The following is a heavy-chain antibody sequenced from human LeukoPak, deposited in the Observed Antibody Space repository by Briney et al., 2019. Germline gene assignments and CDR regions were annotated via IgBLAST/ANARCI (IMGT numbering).Heavy chain of an antibody. V-gene: IGHV3-23*01. CDR2: ISGSGDTT. CDR1: GFTFSSYS. Sequence: GGSLRLSCTASGFTFSSYSMSRVRQGPGTGLEWVSAISGSGDTTFYADSVKGRFTISRDNSKKTLYLQVNSLRAEDTAVYFCARAQGGKIQLWDYYFDYWGQGTLVTVSS. D-gene: IGHD5-18*01. CDR3: ARAQGGKIQLWDYYFDY. J-gene: IGHJ4*02.